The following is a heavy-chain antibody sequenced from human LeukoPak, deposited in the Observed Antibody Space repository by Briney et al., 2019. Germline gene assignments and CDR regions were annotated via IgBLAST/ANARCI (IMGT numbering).Heavy chain of an antibody. D-gene: IGHD3-16*02. CDR1: GFTFSSYG. V-gene: IGHV3-33*01. CDR2: IWYDGSNK. J-gene: IGHJ4*02. Sequence: QPGGSLRLSCAASGFTFSSYGMHWVRQAPGKGLEWVAVIWYDGSNKYYADSVEGRFTISRDNSKSTLYLQMNSLRAEDTAVYYCVRSYRQYYFDYWGQGTLVTVSS. CDR3: VRSYRQYYFDY.